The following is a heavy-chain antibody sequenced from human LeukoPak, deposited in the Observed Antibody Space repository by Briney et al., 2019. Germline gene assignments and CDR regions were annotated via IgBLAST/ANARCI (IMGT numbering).Heavy chain of an antibody. CDR1: GFTFSSYA. CDR3: AKDLSRYYYDSSGYSDY. V-gene: IGHV3-23*01. CDR2: ISGSGGST. D-gene: IGHD3-22*01. J-gene: IGHJ4*02. Sequence: PGGSLRLSCAASGFTFSSYAMSWLRQAPGKGLELVSAISGSGGSTYYADSVKGRFTTSRDNSKNTLYLQMNSLRAEDTVVYYCAKDLSRYYYDSSGYSDYWGQGTLVTVSS.